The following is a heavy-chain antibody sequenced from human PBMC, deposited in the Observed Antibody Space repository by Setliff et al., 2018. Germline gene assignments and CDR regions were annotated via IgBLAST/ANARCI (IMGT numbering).Heavy chain of an antibody. Sequence: SETLSLTCTISGDSISDISYYWGFIRQSPGKGPEWIGSIYYTGDAYYNPSLKSRVTMSVDTSRNQFSLKLSSVTAADTAVYYCARHVGSRSRGYNYYYYYMDVWGKGTTVTVSS. J-gene: IGHJ6*03. CDR2: IYYTGDA. CDR3: ARHVGSRSRGYNYYYYYMDV. D-gene: IGHD3-10*01. CDR1: GDSISDISYY. V-gene: IGHV4-39*01.